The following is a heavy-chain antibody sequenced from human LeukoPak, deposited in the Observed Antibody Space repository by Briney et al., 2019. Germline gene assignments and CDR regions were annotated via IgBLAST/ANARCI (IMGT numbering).Heavy chain of an antibody. V-gene: IGHV3-48*03. Sequence: GGSLRLSCAASGFTFSSYEMNWVRQAPGKGLERVSYISSSGSTIYYADSVKGRFTISRDNAKNSLYLQMNSLRAEDTAVYYCARDPYSGSYGNYYYYFMDVWGKGTTVTISS. CDR3: ARDPYSGSYGNYYYYFMDV. CDR2: ISSSGSTI. CDR1: GFTFSSYE. D-gene: IGHD1-26*01. J-gene: IGHJ6*03.